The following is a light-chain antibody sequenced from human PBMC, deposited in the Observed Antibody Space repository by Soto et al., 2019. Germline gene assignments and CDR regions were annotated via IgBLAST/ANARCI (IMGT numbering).Light chain of an antibody. J-gene: IGKJ3*01. V-gene: IGKV1-27*01. Sequence: DIQMTQSPSSLSASVGDRVTITCRASQGISNFLAWYQQKPGKVPKLLIYAASTLQSGVPSRFSGSGSGTDFTLTISSLQPDDVASYYCQYYSVPFTFGPGTKVDIK. CDR2: AAS. CDR1: QGISNF. CDR3: QYYSVPFT.